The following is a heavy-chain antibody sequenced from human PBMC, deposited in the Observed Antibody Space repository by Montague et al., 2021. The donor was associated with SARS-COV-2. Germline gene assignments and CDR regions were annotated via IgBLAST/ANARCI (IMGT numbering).Heavy chain of an antibody. J-gene: IGHJ6*02. Sequence: TLSLTCAVSGGPISSGGYSWNWIRQPPGKGLEWIGYIYHSGSTYYXPSLKSRVTISLDSSKNQFSLNLTSVTAADTAVYYCARGSMVRGGKVYYGVDVWGQGTTVTVSS. CDR2: IYHSGST. CDR3: ARGSMVRGGKVYYGVDV. CDR1: GGPISSGGYS. D-gene: IGHD3-10*01. V-gene: IGHV4-30-2*01.